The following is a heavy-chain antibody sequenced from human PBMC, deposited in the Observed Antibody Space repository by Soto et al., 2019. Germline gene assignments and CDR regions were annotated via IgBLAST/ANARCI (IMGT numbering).Heavy chain of an antibody. V-gene: IGHV3-64*01. CDR2: ISPNGDRT. CDR1: RFSFGSYN. CDR3: VREKDSHDF. J-gene: IGHJ4*02. D-gene: IGHD3-22*01. Sequence: HPGGSLRRSCAVSRFSFGSYNMHWVRQAPGKGLEYVSGISPNGDRTYYANSVKGRFTISRDNSENTVYLQMGSLRIEDTAVYYYVREKDSHDFWGQGTLVTVSS.